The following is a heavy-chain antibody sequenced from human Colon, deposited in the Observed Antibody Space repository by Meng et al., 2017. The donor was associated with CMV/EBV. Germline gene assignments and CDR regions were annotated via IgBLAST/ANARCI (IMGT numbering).Heavy chain of an antibody. CDR2: MNPNSGNT. J-gene: IGHJ4*02. CDR3: ARENSGYDNRRGFDY. V-gene: IGHV1-8*01. D-gene: IGHD5-12*01. Sequence: QVQLVQSGAEVKKPGASVKVSCKASGYTFTSYDINWVRQATGQGLEWMGRMNPNSGNTGYAQKFQGRVTMTRNTSISTAYMELSGLRSEDTAVYYCARENSGYDNRRGFDYWGQGTLVTVSS. CDR1: GYTFTSYD.